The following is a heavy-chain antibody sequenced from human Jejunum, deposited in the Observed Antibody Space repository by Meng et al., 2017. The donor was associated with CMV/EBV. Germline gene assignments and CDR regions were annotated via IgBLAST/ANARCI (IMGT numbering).Heavy chain of an antibody. D-gene: IGHD5-12*01. Sequence: GGSVSSGSSYWSWLRQPPGKGLEWIGYIYYSGSTNYNPSLKSRVTISVDTSKNQFSLKLSSVTAADTAVYYCARDDLSGYDSGGDYWGQGTPVTVSS. CDR3: ARDDLSGYDSGGDY. CDR2: IYYSGST. V-gene: IGHV4-61*01. J-gene: IGHJ4*02. CDR1: GGSVSSGSSY.